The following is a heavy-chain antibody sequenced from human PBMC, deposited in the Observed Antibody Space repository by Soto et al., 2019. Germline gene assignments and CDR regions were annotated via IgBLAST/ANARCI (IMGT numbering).Heavy chain of an antibody. J-gene: IGHJ4*02. CDR1: GGSISSYY. CDR3: AILFSGGVRFLEWSTFYYFDD. Sequence: PSETLSLTCTVSGGSISSYYWSWIWQPPGKGLEWIGYIYYSGSTNYNPSLKSRVAISVDTSKNQFSLKLSSVTAADTAVYYCAILFSGGVRFLEWSTFYYFDDWGQGTLVTVSS. CDR2: IYYSGST. V-gene: IGHV4-59*08. D-gene: IGHD3-3*01.